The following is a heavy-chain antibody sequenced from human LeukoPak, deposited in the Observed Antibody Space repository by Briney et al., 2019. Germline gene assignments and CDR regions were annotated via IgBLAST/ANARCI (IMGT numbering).Heavy chain of an antibody. D-gene: IGHD6-19*01. V-gene: IGHV1-69*13. CDR1: GGTFSSYA. Sequence: ASVKVSCKASGGTFSSYAISWVRQAPGQGLEWMGEIIPIFGTANYAQKFQGRVTITADESTSTAYMELSSLRSEDTAVYYCAKGIVVAGHFDYWGQGTLVTVSS. CDR3: AKGIVVAGHFDY. CDR2: IIPIFGTA. J-gene: IGHJ4*02.